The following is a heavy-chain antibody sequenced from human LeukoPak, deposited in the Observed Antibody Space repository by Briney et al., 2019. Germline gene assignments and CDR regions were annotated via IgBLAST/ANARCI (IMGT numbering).Heavy chain of an antibody. Sequence: GGSLRLSCAASGFTFSSYSMNWVRQAPGKGLEWVASISRNSTYIHYADSVKGRFTISRDNARNSLFLQMNSLRAEDTAIYYCASDEGNYFDYWGQGTLVTVSS. CDR3: ASDEGNYFDY. CDR1: GFTFSSYS. J-gene: IGHJ4*02. CDR2: ISRNSTYI. V-gene: IGHV3-21*01.